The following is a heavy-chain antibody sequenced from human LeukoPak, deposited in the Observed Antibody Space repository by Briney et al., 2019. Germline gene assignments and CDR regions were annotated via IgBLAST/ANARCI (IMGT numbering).Heavy chain of an antibody. CDR2: IIPIFGTA. CDR3: ARGKADTIFGVVIQGFDY. J-gene: IGHJ4*02. CDR1: GGTFSSYA. Sequence: SVKVSCKASGGTFSSYAISWVRQAPGQGLEWMGGIIPIFGTANYAQKFQGRVTITTDESTSTAYMELSSLRSEDTAVYYCARGKADTIFGVVIQGFDYRGQGTLVTVSS. D-gene: IGHD3-3*01. V-gene: IGHV1-69*05.